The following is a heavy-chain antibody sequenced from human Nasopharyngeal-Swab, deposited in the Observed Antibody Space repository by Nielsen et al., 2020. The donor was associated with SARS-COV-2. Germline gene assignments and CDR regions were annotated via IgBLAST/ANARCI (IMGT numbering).Heavy chain of an antibody. Sequence: WIRQRPGKGLEWVAVISYDGSNKYYADSVKGRFTISRDNSKNTLYLQMNSLRAEDTAVYYCARDLSIAAASIWGQGTLVTVSS. J-gene: IGHJ4*02. V-gene: IGHV3-30-3*01. CDR3: ARDLSIAAASI. D-gene: IGHD6-13*01. CDR2: ISYDGSNK.